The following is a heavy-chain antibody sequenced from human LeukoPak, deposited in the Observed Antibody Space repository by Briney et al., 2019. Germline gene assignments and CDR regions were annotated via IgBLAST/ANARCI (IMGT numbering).Heavy chain of an antibody. CDR2: ISGSGGST. V-gene: IGHV3-23*01. Sequence: GGSLRLSCAASGLSFSSYAMSWVRQAPGKGLEWVSVISGSGGSTYYADSVKGRFTISRDNSKNTLYLQMNSLRAEDTAVYYCAKDLTYYYDSSGYYYGLDYWGQGTLVTVSS. CDR1: GLSFSSYA. J-gene: IGHJ4*02. CDR3: AKDLTYYYDSSGYYYGLDY. D-gene: IGHD3-22*01.